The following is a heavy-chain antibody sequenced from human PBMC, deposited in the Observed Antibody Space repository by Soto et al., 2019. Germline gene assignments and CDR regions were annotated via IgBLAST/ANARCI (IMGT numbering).Heavy chain of an antibody. D-gene: IGHD5-12*01. CDR1: GESFIGYY. Sequence: QLHLQQWGAGLLKPSETLSLTCAVYGESFIGYYWTWIRQPPGKGLEWIGEINHRGRANYNPSLKSRVIISVDTSNNQFSLELSSVTAADTSVYYCARTDIVTANCFDPWGQGTLVTVSS. V-gene: IGHV4-34*02. CDR2: INHRGRA. J-gene: IGHJ5*02. CDR3: ARTDIVTANCFDP.